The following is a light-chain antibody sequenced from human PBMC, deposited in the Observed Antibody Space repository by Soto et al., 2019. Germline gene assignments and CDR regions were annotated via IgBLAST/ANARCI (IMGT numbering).Light chain of an antibody. Sequence: EIVLTQSPATLSVSPGERATLSCRASQNIISNLAWYQQKPGQAPRLLIYGASTRAPGIPDRFSGSGSGTDFTLTISRLEPEDFAVYYCQQYVSSPRTFGQGTKVDIK. CDR3: QQYVSSPRT. J-gene: IGKJ1*01. CDR1: QNIISN. CDR2: GAS. V-gene: IGKV3-20*01.